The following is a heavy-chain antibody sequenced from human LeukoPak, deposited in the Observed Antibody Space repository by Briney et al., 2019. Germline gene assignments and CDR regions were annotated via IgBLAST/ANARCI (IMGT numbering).Heavy chain of an antibody. D-gene: IGHD3-10*01. Sequence: SETLSLTCTVSGGSISNYYWTCIRQPPGKGLEWIGSIYYDGSTNYNPSLKSRVTISLDTPKNQFSLKLSSVTAADTAVYYCARDGGYGSGSALWGQGTLITVSS. CDR3: ARDGGYGSGSAL. V-gene: IGHV4-59*01. CDR2: IYYDGST. J-gene: IGHJ4*02. CDR1: GGSISNYY.